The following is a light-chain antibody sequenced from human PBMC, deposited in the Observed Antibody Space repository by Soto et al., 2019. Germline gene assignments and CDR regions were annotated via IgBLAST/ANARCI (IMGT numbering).Light chain of an antibody. J-gene: IGLJ1*01. Sequence: QSALTQPASVSGSPGQSITISCTGTSSDVGGYNYVSWYQQHPGKAPKLMIYDVSNRPSGVSNRFSGSKSGNTASLTISGLQDEDEADYYCSSYTSSSIDVFGTGTKLTVL. CDR3: SSYTSSSIDV. CDR2: DVS. V-gene: IGLV2-14*01. CDR1: SSDVGGYNY.